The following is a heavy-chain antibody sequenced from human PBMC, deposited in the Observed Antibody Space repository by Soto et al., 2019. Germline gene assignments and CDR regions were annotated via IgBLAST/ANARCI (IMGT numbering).Heavy chain of an antibody. CDR3: ARHYSGSYYSHWFDP. J-gene: IGHJ5*02. V-gene: IGHV4-61*01. D-gene: IGHD1-26*01. Sequence: QVQLQESGPGLLKPSETLSLTCSVSGDSVSSGSYYWSWVRQPPGKGLEWIGYIFYSGNTNYNPSFLSRVTISVDTSKNQFSLKLRSVTAADTAMYYCARHYSGSYYSHWFDPWGQGTLVTVSS. CDR1: GDSVSSGSYY. CDR2: IFYSGNT.